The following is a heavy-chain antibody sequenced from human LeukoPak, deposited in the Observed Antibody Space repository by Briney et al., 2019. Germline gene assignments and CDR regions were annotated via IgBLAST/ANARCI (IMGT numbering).Heavy chain of an antibody. V-gene: IGHV1-2*02. D-gene: IGHD1-26*01. CDR1: GYTFTGYY. J-gene: IGHJ4*02. CDR3: ARDRAYSGSYYLSY. Sequence: ASVTVSCTASGYTFTGYYMPWQRQAPGQGLERQGWINPNSGGTNYAQNFQGRVTMTRDTSISTAYMELSRLRSDDTAVYYCARDRAYSGSYYLSYWGQGTLVTVSS. CDR2: INPNSGGT.